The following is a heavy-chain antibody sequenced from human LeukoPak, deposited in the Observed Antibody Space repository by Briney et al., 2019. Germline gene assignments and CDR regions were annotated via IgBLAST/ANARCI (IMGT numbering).Heavy chain of an antibody. Sequence: PGGSLRLSCVASGFTFSSYWMSWVRQAPGKGLEWVANIKQDGSEKYYVDSVKGRFTISRDNAKNSLYLQMNSLRAEDTAVYYCARDVNSGGWTDYWGQGTLVTVSS. V-gene: IGHV3-7*01. CDR2: IKQDGSEK. CDR3: ARDVNSGGWTDY. J-gene: IGHJ4*02. CDR1: GFTFSSYW. D-gene: IGHD6-19*01.